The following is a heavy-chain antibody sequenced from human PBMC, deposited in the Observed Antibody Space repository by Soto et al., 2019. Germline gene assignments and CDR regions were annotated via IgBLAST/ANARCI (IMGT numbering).Heavy chain of an antibody. CDR3: AKMWTTAFDY. V-gene: IGHV3-66*01. D-gene: IGHD4-17*01. CDR2: IYVSGNT. Sequence: PGGSLRLSCAASGFTVSGNYMIWVRQAPGKGLEWVSTIYVSGNTNYADSVKGRFTISRDISKNTLYLQMNSLRAEDTAVYYCAKMWTTAFDYWGQGTLVTVSS. CDR1: GFTVSGNY. J-gene: IGHJ4*02.